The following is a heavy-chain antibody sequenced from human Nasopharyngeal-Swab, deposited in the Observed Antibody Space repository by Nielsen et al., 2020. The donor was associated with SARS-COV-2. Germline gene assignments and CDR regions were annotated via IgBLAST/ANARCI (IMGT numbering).Heavy chain of an antibody. CDR2: ISSSSSYI. Sequence: GESLKISCAASGFTFSGYSMNWVRQAPGKGLEWVSSISSSSSYIYYADSVKGRFTISRDNAKNSLYLQMNSLRAEDTAVYYCARDPMLYYYGSGSYSDYYYYYGMDVWGQGTTVTVSS. CDR1: GFTFSGYS. J-gene: IGHJ6*02. V-gene: IGHV3-21*01. CDR3: ARDPMLYYYGSGSYSDYYYYYGMDV. D-gene: IGHD3-10*01.